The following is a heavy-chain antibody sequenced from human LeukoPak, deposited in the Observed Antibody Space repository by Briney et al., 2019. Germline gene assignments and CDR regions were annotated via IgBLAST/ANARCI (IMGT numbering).Heavy chain of an antibody. D-gene: IGHD1-26*01. Sequence: SETLSLTCTVSGGSISSYYWNWIRQPPGKGLEYIGYIHYSGNTNYNPSLKSRVTISVDTSKNQFSLKLSSVTAADTAVYYCARHMNGGTYPMDVWGQGTTVTVSS. V-gene: IGHV4-59*08. CDR2: IHYSGNT. J-gene: IGHJ6*02. CDR1: GGSISSYY. CDR3: ARHMNGGTYPMDV.